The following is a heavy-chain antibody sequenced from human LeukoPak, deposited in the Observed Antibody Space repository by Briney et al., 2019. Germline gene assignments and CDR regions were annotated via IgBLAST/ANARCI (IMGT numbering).Heavy chain of an antibody. CDR3: ARGMASYYYYGMDV. D-gene: IGHD2-8*01. CDR2: IYTSGST. CDR1: GGSISSYY. Sequence: SETLSLTCTVSGGSISSYYWSWIRQPAGKGLEWIGRIYTSGSTNYNPSLKSRVTMSVGTSKNQFSLKLSSVTAADTAVYYCARGMASYYYYGMDVWGQGTTVTVSS. V-gene: IGHV4-4*07. J-gene: IGHJ6*02.